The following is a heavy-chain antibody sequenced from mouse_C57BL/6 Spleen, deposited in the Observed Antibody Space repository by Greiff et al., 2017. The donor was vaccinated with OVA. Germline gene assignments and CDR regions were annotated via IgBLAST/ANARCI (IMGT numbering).Heavy chain of an antibody. CDR3: ARESPIYYDYDY. CDR1: GYTFTDYN. D-gene: IGHD2-4*01. V-gene: IGHV1-22*01. Sequence: VQLQQSGPELVKPGASVKMSCKASGYTFTDYNMHWVKQSPGKSLEWIGYINPNNGGTSYNQKFKGKATLTVNKSSSTAYMELRSLTSEDAAVYDCARESPIYYDYDYWGKGTTLTVSS. J-gene: IGHJ2*01. CDR2: INPNNGGT.